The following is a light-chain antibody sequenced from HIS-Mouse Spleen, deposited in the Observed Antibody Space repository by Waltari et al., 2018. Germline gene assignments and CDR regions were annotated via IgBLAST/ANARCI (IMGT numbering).Light chain of an antibody. Sequence: QSVLTQPPSASGTPGQRVTISCSGSSSKIGSNYVYWYQQLPGTAPKLLIYRNNPRPSGVPDRCSGSKSGTSASLAISGLRSEDEADYYCAAWDDSLSGPVFGGGTKLTVL. J-gene: IGLJ3*02. CDR1: SSKIGSNY. V-gene: IGLV1-47*01. CDR3: AAWDDSLSGPV. CDR2: RNN.